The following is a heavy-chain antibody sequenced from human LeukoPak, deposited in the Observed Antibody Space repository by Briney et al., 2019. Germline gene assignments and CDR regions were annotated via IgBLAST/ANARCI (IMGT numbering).Heavy chain of an antibody. CDR1: GFTFSSYW. D-gene: IGHD3-10*01. J-gene: IGHJ4*02. V-gene: IGHV3-7*01. CDR3: ARGFDYYGSGSYYC. CDR2: IKQDGSEK. Sequence: GGSLRLSCAASGFTFSSYWMSWVRQAPGKGLEWVANIKQDGSEKHYVYSVKGRFTISRDNAKNSLYLQMNSLRAEDTAVYSCARGFDYYGSGSYYCWGQGTLVTLSS.